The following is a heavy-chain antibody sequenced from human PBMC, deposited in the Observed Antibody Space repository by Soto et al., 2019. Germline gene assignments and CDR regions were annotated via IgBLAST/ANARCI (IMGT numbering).Heavy chain of an antibody. D-gene: IGHD3-22*01. CDR3: AREGNYYDSSGYSEYNWFDP. J-gene: IGHJ5*02. CDR2: IIPILGIA. V-gene: IGHV1-69*08. CDR1: GGTFSSYT. Sequence: QVQLVQSGAEVKKPGSSVKVSCKASGGTFSSYTISWVRQAPGQGLEWMGRIIPILGIANYAQKFQGRVTITADKSXXRXCXXLSSLRSEDTAVYYCAREGNYYDSSGYSEYNWFDPWGQGTLVTVSS.